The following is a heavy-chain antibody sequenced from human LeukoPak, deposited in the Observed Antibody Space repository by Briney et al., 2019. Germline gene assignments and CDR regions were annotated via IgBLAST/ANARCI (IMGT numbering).Heavy chain of an antibody. V-gene: IGHV4-34*01. CDR3: ARAQTKSLYSSSPHYYYYYYMDV. Sequence: SETLSLTCAVYGGSFSGYYWSWIRQPPGKGLEWIGEINHSGSTNYNPSRKSRVTISVDTSKNQFSLKLSSVTAADTAVYYCARAQTKSLYSSSPHYYYYYYMDVWGKGTTVTVSS. J-gene: IGHJ6*03. CDR2: INHSGST. CDR1: GGSFSGYY. D-gene: IGHD6-6*01.